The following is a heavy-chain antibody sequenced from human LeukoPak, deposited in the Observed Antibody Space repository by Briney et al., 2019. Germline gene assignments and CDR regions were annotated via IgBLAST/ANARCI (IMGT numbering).Heavy chain of an antibody. Sequence: SETLSLTCAVSGGSISSGGYSWSWIRQPPGKGLEWIGYIYHSGSTYYSPSLKSRVTISVDRSKNQFSLKLSSVTAADTAVYYCARAAGSLYYYYGMDVWGKGTTVTVSS. J-gene: IGHJ6*04. V-gene: IGHV4-30-2*01. CDR3: ARAAGSLYYYYGMDV. CDR1: GGSISSGGYS. CDR2: IYHSGST.